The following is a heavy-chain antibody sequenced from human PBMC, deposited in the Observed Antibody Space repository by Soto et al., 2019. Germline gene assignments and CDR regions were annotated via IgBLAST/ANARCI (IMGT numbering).Heavy chain of an antibody. CDR3: ARHVFTTVVRGFLITFEYYSGMDV. CDR2: IYYSGST. Sequence: SETLSLTCTVSGGSISSYYGSWIRQPPGKGLEWIGSIYYSGSTYYNPSLKSRVTISVDTSKDQFSLKLSSVTAADTAVYYCARHVFTTVVRGFLITFEYYSGMDVWGQGTTVTVSS. V-gene: IGHV4-59*05. J-gene: IGHJ6*02. CDR1: GGSISSYY. D-gene: IGHD3-10*01.